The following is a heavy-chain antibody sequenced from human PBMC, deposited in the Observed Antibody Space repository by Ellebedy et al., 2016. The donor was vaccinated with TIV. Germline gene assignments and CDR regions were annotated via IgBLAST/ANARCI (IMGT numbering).Heavy chain of an antibody. Sequence: AASVTVSCKATGYTFTNYAMNWVRQAPGQGLEWMGWIDTNTGNPTYAQGFTGRFVFSLDTSVSTAYLQISSLKAEDTAVYYCATLTAADYWGQGTLVTVSS. D-gene: IGHD6-13*01. CDR3: ATLTAADY. CDR1: GYTFTNYA. J-gene: IGHJ4*02. V-gene: IGHV7-4-1*02. CDR2: IDTNTGNP.